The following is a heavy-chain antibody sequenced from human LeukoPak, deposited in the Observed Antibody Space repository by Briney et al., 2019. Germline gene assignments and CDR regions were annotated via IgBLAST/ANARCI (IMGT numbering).Heavy chain of an antibody. J-gene: IGHJ4*02. CDR1: GDTFSSTD. CDR2: ISGFNGNT. V-gene: IGHV1-18*01. CDR3: ARGSGYYTAFDY. Sequence: ASVKVSCKASGDTFSSTDFNWVRQAPGQGLEWMGWISGFNGNTNYAQRLQGRVVMTTDTSTSTAYMELRSLRSDDTAVYYCARGSGYYTAFDYWGQGTLVTVSS. D-gene: IGHD3-3*01.